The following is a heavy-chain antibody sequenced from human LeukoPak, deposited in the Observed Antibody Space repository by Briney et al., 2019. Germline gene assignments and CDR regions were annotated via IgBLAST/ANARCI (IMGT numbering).Heavy chain of an antibody. D-gene: IGHD1-1*01. J-gene: IGHJ3*02. CDR3: ARQAGTPHDAFDI. CDR2: IYYSGST. CDR1: GGSISSYY. Sequence: SETLSLTCTVSGGSISSYYWSWIRQPPGKGLEWIGYIYYSGSTNYNPSLKSRVTISVDTSKNQFSLKLSSVTAADTAVYYCARQAGTPHDAFDIWGQGTMVTVSS. V-gene: IGHV4-59*01.